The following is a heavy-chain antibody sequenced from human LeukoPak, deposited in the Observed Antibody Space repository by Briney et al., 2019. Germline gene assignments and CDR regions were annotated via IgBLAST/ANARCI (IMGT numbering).Heavy chain of an antibody. CDR3: ATGNYYDSRGYYTFGH. V-gene: IGHV3-74*01. J-gene: IGHJ1*01. D-gene: IGHD3-22*01. CDR2: INGDGSTT. CDR1: GFTFGDYG. Sequence: GGSLRLSCAASGFTFGDYGMSWVRQAPGKGLEWVSRINGDGSTTSYADSVKGGFTISRDNAKNTLYLQMNSLRAEDTAVYYCATGNYYDSRGYYTFGHWGQGALVTVSS.